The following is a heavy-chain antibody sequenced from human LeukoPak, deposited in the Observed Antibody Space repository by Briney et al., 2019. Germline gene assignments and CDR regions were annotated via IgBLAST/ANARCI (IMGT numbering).Heavy chain of an antibody. J-gene: IGHJ6*02. CDR3: AKGRGSGYYYFYYGMDV. CDR2: ISGSGGST. D-gene: IGHD5-12*01. CDR1: GFTFSSYA. V-gene: IGHV3-23*01. Sequence: PGGSLRLSCAASGFTFSSYARSWVRQAPGQGLEWVSGISGSGGSTSYADSVKGRFTISRDNSKNTLYLQMNSLTAEDTAVYYCAKGRGSGYYYFYYGMDVWGQGTTVTVSS.